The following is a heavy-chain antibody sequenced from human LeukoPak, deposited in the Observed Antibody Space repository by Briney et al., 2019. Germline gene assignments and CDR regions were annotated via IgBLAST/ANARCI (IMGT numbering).Heavy chain of an antibody. V-gene: IGHV6-1*01. CDR3: AREIAVAGPFDY. CDR2: TYYRSNWYN. D-gene: IGHD6-19*01. Sequence: SQTLSLTCAISGDIVSSNSAGWNWIRQSPSRGLEWLGRTYYRSNWYNDYAESVKGRITINPDTSKNQFSLQLNSVTPEDTAVYYCAREIAVAGPFDYWGQGTLVTVSS. J-gene: IGHJ4*02. CDR1: GDIVSSNSAG.